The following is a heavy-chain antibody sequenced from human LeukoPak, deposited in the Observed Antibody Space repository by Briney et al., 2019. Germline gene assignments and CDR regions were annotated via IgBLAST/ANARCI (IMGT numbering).Heavy chain of an antibody. J-gene: IGHJ5*02. Sequence: GGSLRLSCAASGFTFGSYWMHWVRQAPGKGLVWVSRINSDGSSTSYADSVKGRFTISRDNAKNTLYLQMNSLRAEDTAVYYCARRAVVRQPARYNWFDPGAREPWSPSPQ. D-gene: IGHD2-2*01. CDR2: INSDGSST. CDR1: GFTFGSYW. CDR3: ARRAVVRQPARYNWFDP. V-gene: IGHV3-74*01.